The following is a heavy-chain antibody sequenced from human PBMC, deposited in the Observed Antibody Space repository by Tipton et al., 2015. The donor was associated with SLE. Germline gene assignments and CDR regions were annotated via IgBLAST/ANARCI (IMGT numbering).Heavy chain of an antibody. CDR3: IRDLAGRVGH. J-gene: IGHJ4*01. V-gene: IGHV3-7*01. Sequence: SLRLSCAASGFTFSSYWMNWVCQAPGKGLQWVANINQAGAEKYYVDSVKGRITISRADHKKSLYLQMNSLRTEDAAVYYCIRDLAGRVGHCGRVTLVSISS. CDR1: GFTFSSYW. CDR2: INQAGAEK. D-gene: IGHD6-19*01.